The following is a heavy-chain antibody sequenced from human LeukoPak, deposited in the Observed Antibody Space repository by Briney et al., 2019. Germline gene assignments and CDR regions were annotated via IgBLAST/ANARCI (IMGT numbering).Heavy chain of an antibody. Sequence: GASVKVSCKASGGTFSSYAISWVRQAPGQGLEWMGGIIPIFGTANYAQKFQGRVTITADESTSTAYMELSSLRSEDTAVYYCARGDGIAAAGVNFDYWGQGTLVTVAS. J-gene: IGHJ4*02. CDR1: GGTFSSYA. V-gene: IGHV1-69*01. CDR2: IIPIFGTA. D-gene: IGHD6-13*01. CDR3: ARGDGIAAAGVNFDY.